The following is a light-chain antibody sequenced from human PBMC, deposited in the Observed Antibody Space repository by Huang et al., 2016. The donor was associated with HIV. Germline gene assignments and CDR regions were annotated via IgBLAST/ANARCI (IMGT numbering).Light chain of an antibody. CDR3: QQYYSIPRT. CDR2: WAS. V-gene: IGKV4-1*01. CDR1: QSVLYSSNNKNY. Sequence: DVVMTQSPDSLAVSLGERATINCRSSQSVLYSSNNKNYLAWYQQKPGQPPKLPIYWASTREAGVPDRFSGSGSGTDFTLTISGLQAEDVAVYYCQQYYSIPRTFGQGTKVEIK. J-gene: IGKJ1*01.